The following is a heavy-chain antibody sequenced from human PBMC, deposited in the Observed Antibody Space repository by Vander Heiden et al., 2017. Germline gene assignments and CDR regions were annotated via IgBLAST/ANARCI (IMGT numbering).Heavy chain of an antibody. D-gene: IGHD6-19*01. CDR3: IVDDARSV. J-gene: IGHJ4*02. Sequence: EVQLVESGGGLLKPGGSLRLSCAASGFTFNNAWLRWVRQAPGKGLEGVGRIKSKTDGGTTDYAAPVKGRFTISRDDLANTLYLQMNSLKSEDTAVYYCIVDDARSVWGQGALVTVSS. CDR2: IKSKTDGGTT. CDR1: GFTFNNAW. V-gene: IGHV3-15*01.